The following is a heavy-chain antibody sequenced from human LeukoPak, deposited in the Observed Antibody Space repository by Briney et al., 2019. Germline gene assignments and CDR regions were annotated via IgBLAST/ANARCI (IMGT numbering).Heavy chain of an antibody. CDR2: INSDGSST. CDR1: GFTFSSYW. J-gene: IGHJ4*02. Sequence: PGGSLRLSCAASGFTFSSYWMHWVRQAPGKGLVWVSRINSDGSSTSYADSVKGRFTISRDNAKNTLYLQMNSLRVEDTAVYSCASQSLGRYYDFWSARLAPDGGDYWGQGTLVTVSS. V-gene: IGHV3-74*01. CDR3: ASQSLGRYYDFWSARLAPDGGDY. D-gene: IGHD3-3*01.